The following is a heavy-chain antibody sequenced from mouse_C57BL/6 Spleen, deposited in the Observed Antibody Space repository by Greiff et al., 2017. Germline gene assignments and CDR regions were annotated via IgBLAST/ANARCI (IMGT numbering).Heavy chain of an antibody. CDR3: ARSPGGFDY. J-gene: IGHJ2*01. CDR2: IYPGDGDT. Sequence: VKVVESGPELVKPGASVKISCKASGYAFSSSWMNWVKQRPGKGLEWIGRIYPGDGDTNYNGKVKGKATLTADKSSSTAYMQLSSLTSEDSAVYFCARSPGGFDYWGQGTTLTVSS. CDR1: GYAFSSSW. V-gene: IGHV1-82*01.